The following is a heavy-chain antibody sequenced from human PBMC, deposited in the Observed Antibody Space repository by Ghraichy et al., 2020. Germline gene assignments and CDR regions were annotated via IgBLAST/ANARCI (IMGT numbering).Heavy chain of an antibody. CDR2: IWYDGSNK. J-gene: IGHJ4*02. D-gene: IGHD1-1*01. CDR3: ARGEGNGDFDY. Sequence: GSLNISCAASGFTFSSYGMHWVRQAPGKGLEWVAVIWYDGSNKYYADSVKGRFTISRDNSKNTLYLQMNSLRAEDTAVYYCARGEGNGDFDYWGQGTLVTVSS. V-gene: IGHV3-33*01. CDR1: GFTFSSYG.